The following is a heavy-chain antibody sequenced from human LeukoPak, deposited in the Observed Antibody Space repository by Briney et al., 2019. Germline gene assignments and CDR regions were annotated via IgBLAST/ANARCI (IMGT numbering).Heavy chain of an antibody. Sequence: ASVKVSCKASGGTFSSYAISWVRQAPGQGLEWMGGIIPIFGTANYAQKFQGRVTITADKSTSTAYMELSSPRSEDTAVYYCARLLEWPLGWFDPWGQGTLVTVSS. CDR1: GGTFSSYA. D-gene: IGHD3-3*01. J-gene: IGHJ5*02. CDR2: IIPIFGTA. V-gene: IGHV1-69*06. CDR3: ARLLEWPLGWFDP.